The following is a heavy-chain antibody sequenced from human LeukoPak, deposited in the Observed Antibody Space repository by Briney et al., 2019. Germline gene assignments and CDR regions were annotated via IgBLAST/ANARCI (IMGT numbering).Heavy chain of an antibody. J-gene: IGHJ4*02. CDR1: GGTFSSYA. D-gene: IGHD3-10*01. CDR3: ARDPLLWFGELLAEGSFFDY. V-gene: IGHV1-18*01. Sequence: ASVKVSCKASGGTFSSYAISWVRQAPGQGLEWMGWISAYNGNTNYAQKLQGRVTMTTDTSTSTAYMELRSLRSDDTAVYYCARDPLLWFGELLAEGSFFDYWGQGTLVTVSS. CDR2: ISAYNGNT.